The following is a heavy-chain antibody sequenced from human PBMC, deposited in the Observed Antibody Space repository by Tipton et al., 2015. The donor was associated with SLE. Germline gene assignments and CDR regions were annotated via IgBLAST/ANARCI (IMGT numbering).Heavy chain of an antibody. CDR2: IHHSGIT. V-gene: IGHV4-38-2*02. D-gene: IGHD6-19*01. J-gene: IGHJ6*03. CDR1: GYSIRNGYY. CDR3: ARETEDTGWIHSRDYIYYYYYVDV. Sequence: TLSLTCNVSGYSIRNGYYWGWIRQAPGKGLEWTGTIHHSGITYYNPSLKSRVTISVDTSKNQFSLKLSSVTAADTAVYYCARETEDTGWIHSRDYIYYYYYVDVWGQGTTVTVSS.